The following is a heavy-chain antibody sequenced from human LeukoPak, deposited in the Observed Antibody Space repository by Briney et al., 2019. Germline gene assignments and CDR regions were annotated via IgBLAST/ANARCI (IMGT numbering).Heavy chain of an antibody. CDR2: TRSKAYGGTT. D-gene: IGHD3-3*01. J-gene: IGHJ4*02. Sequence: GGSLRLSCTASGFTFGDYAMSWFRQAPGKGLEWVGFTRSKAYGGTTEYAASVKGRFTISRDDSKSIAYLQVNSLKTEDTAVYYCTRGWRHDFWSGYPNLDYWGQGTRVTVSS. CDR3: TRGWRHDFWSGYPNLDY. CDR1: GFTFGDYA. V-gene: IGHV3-49*03.